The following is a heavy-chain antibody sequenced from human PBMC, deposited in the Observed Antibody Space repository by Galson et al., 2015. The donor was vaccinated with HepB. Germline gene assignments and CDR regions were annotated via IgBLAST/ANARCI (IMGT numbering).Heavy chain of an antibody. D-gene: IGHD5-18*01. V-gene: IGHV3-7*01. CDR2: IKQDGSEK. Sequence: SLRLSCAASGFTFSSYWMSWVRQAPGKGLEWVANIKQDGSEKYYVDSVKGRFTISRDNAKNSLYLQMKSLRAEDTAVYYCARESDTAESVFDYWGQGTLVTVSS. CDR3: ARESDTAESVFDY. CDR1: GFTFSSYW. J-gene: IGHJ4*02.